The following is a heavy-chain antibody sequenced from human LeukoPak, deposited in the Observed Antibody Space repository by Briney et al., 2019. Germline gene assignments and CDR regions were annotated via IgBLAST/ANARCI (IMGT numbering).Heavy chain of an antibody. Sequence: GGSLRLSCAASGFTFSGYWMHWVRQAPGKGLVWVSRINSDGRSTNYADSVKGRFTISRDNAKNTLYLQMNSLRAEDTAVYYCARDPDSSGWSSIEYWGQGTLVTVSS. CDR1: GFTFSGYW. CDR3: ARDPDSSGWSSIEY. CDR2: INSDGRST. D-gene: IGHD6-19*01. V-gene: IGHV3-74*01. J-gene: IGHJ4*02.